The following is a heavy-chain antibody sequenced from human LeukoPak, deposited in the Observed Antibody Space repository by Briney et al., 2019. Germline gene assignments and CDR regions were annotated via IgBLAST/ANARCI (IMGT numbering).Heavy chain of an antibody. CDR1: GFTFSNYD. V-gene: IGHV3-23*01. CDR3: AKGSYGMDV. J-gene: IGHJ6*02. Sequence: GGSLRLSCATSGFTFSNYDINWVRQAPGKGLEWVSAISGSGGSTYYADSVKGRFTISRDNSKNTLYLQMNSLRAEDTAVYYCAKGSYGMDVWGQGTTVTVSS. CDR2: ISGSGGST.